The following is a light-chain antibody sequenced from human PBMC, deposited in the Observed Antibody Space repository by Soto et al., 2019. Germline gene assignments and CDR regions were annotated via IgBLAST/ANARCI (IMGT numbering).Light chain of an antibody. J-gene: IGLJ2*01. CDR3: GTWDSSLSAGV. CDR2: ENN. V-gene: IGLV1-51*02. CDR1: SSNIGSNY. Sequence: QSVLTQPPSVSAAPGQKVTISCSGSSSNIGSNYVSWYQQLPGTAPKLLIYENNKGPSGIPDRFSGSKSGTSATLGITGLQTGDEADYYCGTWDSSLSAGVLGGGTKLTVL.